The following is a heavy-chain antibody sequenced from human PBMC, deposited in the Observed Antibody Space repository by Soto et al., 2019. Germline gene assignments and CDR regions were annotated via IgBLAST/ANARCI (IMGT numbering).Heavy chain of an antibody. CDR2: ISYDGSNK. D-gene: IGHD3-10*01. V-gene: IGHV3-30*18. CDR3: GNYGSIFDS. J-gene: IGHJ4*02. CDR1: RLAFSSYG. Sequence: QVQLVESGGGVVQPGRSLRLSCAASRLAFSSYGMHWVRQAPGKGLEWVSLISYDGSNKYYADSVKGRFTISRDNSKNTLYLQRNSLRTEDTAVYYCGNYGSIFDSWGQGTLVTVSS.